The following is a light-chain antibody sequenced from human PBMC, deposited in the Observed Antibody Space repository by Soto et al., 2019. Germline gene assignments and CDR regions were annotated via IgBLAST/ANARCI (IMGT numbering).Light chain of an antibody. J-gene: IGKJ5*01. CDR3: QQYKSYPVT. CDR1: QDINNC. CDR2: GAS. Sequence: DIQMTQSPSSLSASVGDRVTITCRASQDINNCLAWYQQKPGKAPKPLLYGASSLQSGVPSRFSGSGSGTDFTLTITSLQSEDFATYFCQQYKSYPVTLGQGTRLEIK. V-gene: IGKV1-16*01.